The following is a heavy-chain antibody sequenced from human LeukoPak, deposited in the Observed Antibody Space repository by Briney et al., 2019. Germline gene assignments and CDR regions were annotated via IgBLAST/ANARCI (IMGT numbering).Heavy chain of an antibody. D-gene: IGHD3-16*01. CDR1: GGSISSYY. CDR3: ASGGFKAFDP. CDR2: IYYSGST. V-gene: IGHV4-59*01. Sequence: SETLSLTCTVSGGSISSYYWSWIRQPPGKGLEWIGYIYYSGSTNYNPSLKSRVTISVDTSKNQFSLKLSSVTAADQTVHYCASGGFKAFDPWGQGTLVTVSS. J-gene: IGHJ5*02.